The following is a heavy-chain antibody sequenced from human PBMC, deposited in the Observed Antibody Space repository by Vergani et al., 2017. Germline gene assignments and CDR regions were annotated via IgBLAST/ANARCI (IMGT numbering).Heavy chain of an antibody. CDR1: DVSIGSNSYY. J-gene: IGHJ4*02. Sequence: QLQLQESGPGLVKPSETLSLTCTVSDVSIGSNSYYWGWIRQPPGKGLEWIGTIYYTGTTYYNEAHKSRLTISVDTSKNQFSLKLSSVTAADTAVYYCASNGYYCLDYWGRGTLVTVSS. D-gene: IGHD3-22*01. CDR2: IYYTGTT. CDR3: ASNGYYCLDY. V-gene: IGHV4-39*07.